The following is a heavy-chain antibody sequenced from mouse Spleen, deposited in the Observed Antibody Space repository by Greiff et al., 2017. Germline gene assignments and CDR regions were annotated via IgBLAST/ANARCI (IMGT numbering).Heavy chain of an antibody. CDR3: TSGALSIVYWYFDV. CDR1: GYTFTDYE. V-gene: IGHV1-15*01. D-gene: IGHD2-12*01. Sequence: QVQLQQSGAELVRPGASVTLSCKASGYTFTDYEMHWVKQTPVHGLEWIGAIDPETGGTAYNQKFKGKAILTADKSSSTAYMELRSLTSEDSAVYYCTSGALSIVYWYFDVWGTGTTVTVSS. CDR2: IDPETGGT. J-gene: IGHJ1*03.